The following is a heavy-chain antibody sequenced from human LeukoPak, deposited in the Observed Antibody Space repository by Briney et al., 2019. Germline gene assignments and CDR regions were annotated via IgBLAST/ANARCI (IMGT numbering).Heavy chain of an antibody. CDR1: GFIFSNYE. CDR2: ISSSGRTI. CDR3: AGVGVWKGPPDYYFDY. Sequence: PGGSLRLSCTASGFIFSNYEMNWVRQAPGKGLEWVSYISSSGRTIYYADSVKGRFTISRDNAKNSLYLQMSSLRAEDTAVYFCAGVGVWKGPPDYYFDYWGQGTLVTVSS. V-gene: IGHV3-48*03. J-gene: IGHJ4*02. D-gene: IGHD1-1*01.